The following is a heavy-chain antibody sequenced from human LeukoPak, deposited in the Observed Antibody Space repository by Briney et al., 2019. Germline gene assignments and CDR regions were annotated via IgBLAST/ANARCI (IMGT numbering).Heavy chain of an antibody. J-gene: IGHJ6*03. Sequence: PGGXXRLSCAASGFTFSSYAMGWVRQAPGKGLEWVSVISRSTRTTYYADSVKGRFTTSRDDSKNTLYLQMNSLRAEDTAVYYCAKLGYGDYGYYYYYMDVWGKGTTVTVSS. CDR3: AKLGYGDYGYYYYYMDV. CDR1: GFTFSSYA. V-gene: IGHV3-23*01. CDR2: ISRSTRTT. D-gene: IGHD4-17*01.